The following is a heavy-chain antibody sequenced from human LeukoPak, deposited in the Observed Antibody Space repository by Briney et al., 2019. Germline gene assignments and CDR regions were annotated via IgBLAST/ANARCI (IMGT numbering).Heavy chain of an antibody. Sequence: NPSETLSLTCTVSGGSITAYYWSWIRQPPGKGLEWIGYVYYSGSTEYNPSLRSRVTISLDMSKHQFSLNLTSVTAADTAVYYCARRFSYGYTDFWGQGTLVTVSS. CDR1: GGSITAYY. CDR2: VYYSGST. J-gene: IGHJ4*02. CDR3: ARRFSYGYTDF. D-gene: IGHD5-18*01. V-gene: IGHV4-59*12.